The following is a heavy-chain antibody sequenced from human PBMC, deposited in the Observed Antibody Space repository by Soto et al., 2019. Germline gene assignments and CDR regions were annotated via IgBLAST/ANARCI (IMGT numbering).Heavy chain of an antibody. J-gene: IGHJ6*02. D-gene: IGHD3-3*01. V-gene: IGHV5-51*01. CDR3: ARPAYDFWSGYYRYYGMDV. CDR1: GYSFTSYW. CDR2: IYPGDSDT. Sequence: EVQLVQSGAEVKKPGESLKISCKGSGYSFTSYWIGWVRQMPGKGLEWMGIIYPGDSDTRYSPSFQGQVTISADKSISTAYLQWSSLKASDTAMYYCARPAYDFWSGYYRYYGMDVWGQGTTVTVSS.